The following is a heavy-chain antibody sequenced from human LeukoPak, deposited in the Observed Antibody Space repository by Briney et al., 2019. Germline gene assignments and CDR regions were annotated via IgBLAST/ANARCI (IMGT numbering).Heavy chain of an antibody. Sequence: SETLSLTCAVYGGSFSGYYWSWIRQPPGNGLEWIGEINHSGSTNYNPSLKSRVTISVDTSKNQFSLKLSSVTAADTAVYYCARSNYDSSGYLGYFDYWGQGTLVTVSS. D-gene: IGHD3-22*01. CDR1: GGSFSGYY. CDR2: INHSGST. CDR3: ARSNYDSSGYLGYFDY. V-gene: IGHV4-34*01. J-gene: IGHJ4*02.